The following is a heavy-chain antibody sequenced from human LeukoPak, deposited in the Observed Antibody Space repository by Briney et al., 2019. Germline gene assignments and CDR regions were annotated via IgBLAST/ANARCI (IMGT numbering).Heavy chain of an antibody. D-gene: IGHD3-22*01. CDR3: ARGQFYHDSTGYYF. CDR2: IYYSGST. J-gene: IGHJ4*02. V-gene: IGHV4-59*01. CDR1: GGSINNYY. Sequence: SETLSLTCTVSGGSINNYYWGWIRQPPGKGLEWIGHIYYSGSTNYNPSLKSRVIISLDTSKTQFSLKLTSVTAADTAVYFCARGQFYHDSTGYYFWGQGTLVTVSS.